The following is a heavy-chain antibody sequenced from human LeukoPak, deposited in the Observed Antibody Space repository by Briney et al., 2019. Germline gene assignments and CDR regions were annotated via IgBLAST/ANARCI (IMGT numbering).Heavy chain of an antibody. CDR3: ARHGYSYGYPSTVDY. CDR1: GGSISSTSYY. J-gene: IGHJ4*02. CDR2: IYYSGTT. V-gene: IGHV4-39*01. D-gene: IGHD5-18*01. Sequence: SETLSLTCTVSGGSISSTSYYWGWLRQPPGKGLEWIGSIYYSGTTYFNPSLKSRVTISVDTSKTQFSLKLSSVTAADTAVYYCARHGYSYGYPSTVDYWGQGTLVTVSS.